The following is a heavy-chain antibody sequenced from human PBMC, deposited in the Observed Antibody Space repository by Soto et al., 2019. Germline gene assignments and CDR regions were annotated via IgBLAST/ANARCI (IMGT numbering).Heavy chain of an antibody. D-gene: IGHD3-22*01. CDR3: AKTWYTMTRPYYFDY. J-gene: IGHJ4*02. V-gene: IGHV3-23*01. CDR2: ISGSGGST. CDR1: GFTFSSYA. Sequence: SGGSLRLSCAASGFTFSSYAMSWVRQAPGKGLEWVSAISGSGGSTYYADSVKGRFTISRDNSKNTLYLQMNSLRAEDTAVYYCAKTWYTMTRPYYFDYWGQGTLVTVSS.